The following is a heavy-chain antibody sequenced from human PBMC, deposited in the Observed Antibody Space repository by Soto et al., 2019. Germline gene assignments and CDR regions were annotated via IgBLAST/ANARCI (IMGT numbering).Heavy chain of an antibody. CDR1: GFTFSSYA. CDR3: AKDLYTPSLSNYYYDSSGYYYGFDY. V-gene: IGHV3-23*01. D-gene: IGHD3-22*01. Sequence: GGSLRLSCAASGFTFSSYAMSWVRQAPGKGLEWVSAISGSGGSTYYADSVKGRFTISRDNSKNTLYLQMNSLRAEDTAVYYCAKDLYTPSLSNYYYDSSGYYYGFDYWGQGTLVTVSS. CDR2: ISGSGGST. J-gene: IGHJ4*02.